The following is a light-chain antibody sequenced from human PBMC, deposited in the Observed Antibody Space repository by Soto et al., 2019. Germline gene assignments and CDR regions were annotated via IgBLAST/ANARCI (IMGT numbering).Light chain of an antibody. CDR1: RSDVGAYNY. V-gene: IGLV2-14*01. CDR3: SSFTSRFTFV. J-gene: IGLJ1*01. Sequence: QSVLTQPASVSGSPGQSIAISCTGTRSDVGAYNYVSWYQQHPGKAPKLMISEVTNRPSGVSDRFSGSKSGNTASLPISGLKAEDEADYYCSSFTSRFTFVFGTGTKVTV. CDR2: EVT.